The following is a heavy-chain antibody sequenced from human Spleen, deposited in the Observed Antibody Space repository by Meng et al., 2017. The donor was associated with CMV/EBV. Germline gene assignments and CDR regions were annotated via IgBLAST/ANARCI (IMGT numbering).Heavy chain of an antibody. J-gene: IGHJ5*02. CDR1: FSLSTSGVG. D-gene: IGHD2-21*02. CDR2: IYWDGDK. Sequence: FSLSTSGVGVGWIHQPPVKALMWLALIYWDGDKRYSPSLKSRLTITEDTSKNQVVLTMTNMDPVDTATYCRAHSHCAGDCFSSWFDPWGQGTLVTVSS. CDR3: AHSHCAGDCFSSWFDP. V-gene: IGHV2-5*02.